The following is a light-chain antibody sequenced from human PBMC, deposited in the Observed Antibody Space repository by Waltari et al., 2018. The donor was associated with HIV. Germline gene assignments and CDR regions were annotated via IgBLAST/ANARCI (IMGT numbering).Light chain of an antibody. J-gene: IGKJ1*01. CDR3: LQHNAFPRT. V-gene: IGKV1-17*01. CDR1: QAIKND. Sequence: DIQMTQSPSSLSASVGDRITITCRASQAIKNDWGWYQQKPGRAPTRLIYAASTLHTGFPASFRGSGAGRVFALSIDGLLPEDSASYFCLQHNAFPRTFGQGT. CDR2: AAS.